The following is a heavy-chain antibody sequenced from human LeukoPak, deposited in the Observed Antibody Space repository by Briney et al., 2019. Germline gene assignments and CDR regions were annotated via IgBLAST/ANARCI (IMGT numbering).Heavy chain of an antibody. CDR1: GFTVSNNY. CDR3: AKDSDIVVAIGAH. CDR2: VSASGKTI. V-gene: IGHV3-23*01. D-gene: IGHD2-15*01. J-gene: IGHJ4*02. Sequence: GGTLRLSCAASGFTVSNNYMSWVRQAPGKGLEWVSGVSASGKTIYYADSVKGRFSISRDSSQNLLYLQMNSLRAEDTAVYYCAKDSDIVVAIGAHWGQGTLVTVSS.